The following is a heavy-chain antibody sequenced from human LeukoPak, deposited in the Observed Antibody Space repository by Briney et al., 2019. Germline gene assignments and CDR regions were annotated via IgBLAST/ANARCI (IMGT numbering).Heavy chain of an antibody. CDR3: ARVAGWHWFDP. D-gene: IGHD6-19*01. CDR1: GFTFSSYD. CDR2: IRPSGDNT. Sequence: GGSLRLSCAASGFTFSSYDMTWVRQAPGRGLEWVSSIRPSGDNTYYGDSVKVRFTIPRDNSKNTVYLQMNNMRVDDTAVYYGARVAGWHWFDPWGQGTLVTVSS. V-gene: IGHV3-23*01. J-gene: IGHJ5*02.